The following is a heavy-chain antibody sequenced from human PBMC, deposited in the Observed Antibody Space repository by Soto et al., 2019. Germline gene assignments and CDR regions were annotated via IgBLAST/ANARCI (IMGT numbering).Heavy chain of an antibody. Sequence: SETLSLTCAVSGGSISSSNWWSWVRQPPGKGLEWIGEIYHSGSTNYNPSLKSRVTISVDKSKNQFSLKLSSVTAADTAVYYCARVDITGTTGGDWFDPWGQGTLVTVSS. J-gene: IGHJ5*02. CDR1: GGSISSSNW. CDR2: IYHSGST. V-gene: IGHV4-4*02. D-gene: IGHD1-7*01. CDR3: ARVDITGTTGGDWFDP.